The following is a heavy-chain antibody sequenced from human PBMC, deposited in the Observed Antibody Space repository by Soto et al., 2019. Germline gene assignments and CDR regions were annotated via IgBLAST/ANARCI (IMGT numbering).Heavy chain of an antibody. CDR3: ARDTQLPHNLYYYYGMDV. CDR1: GFTFSSYG. CDR2: IWYDGSNK. J-gene: IGHJ6*02. V-gene: IGHV3-33*01. D-gene: IGHD2-2*01. Sequence: GGSLRLSCAASGFTFSSYGMHWVRQAPGKGLEWVAVIWYDGSNKYYADSVKGRFTISRDNSKNTLYLQMNSLRAEDTAVYYCARDTQLPHNLYYYYGMDVWGQGTTVTVSS.